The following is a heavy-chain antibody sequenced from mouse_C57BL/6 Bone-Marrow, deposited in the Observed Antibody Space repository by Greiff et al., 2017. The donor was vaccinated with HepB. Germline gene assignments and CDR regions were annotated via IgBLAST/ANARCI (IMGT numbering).Heavy chain of an antibody. CDR3: ARDPARANWEPFAY. Sequence: EVQLQQSGPGLVKPSQSLSLTCSVTGYSITSGYYWNWIRQFPGNKLEWMGYISYDGSNNYNPSLKNRISITRDTSKNQFFLKLNSVTTEDTATYYCARDPARANWEPFAYWGQGTLVTVSA. J-gene: IGHJ3*01. CDR2: ISYDGSN. D-gene: IGHD4-1*01. CDR1: GYSITSGYY. V-gene: IGHV3-6*01.